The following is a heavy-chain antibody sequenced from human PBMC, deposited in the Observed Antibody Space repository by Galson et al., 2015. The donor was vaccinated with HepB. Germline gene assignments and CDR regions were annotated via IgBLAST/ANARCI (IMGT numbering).Heavy chain of an antibody. V-gene: IGHV1-8*01. D-gene: IGHD2-8*01. CDR2: MNPDSGNT. J-gene: IGHJ4*02. Sequence: SVKVSCKASGYTFTNHDINWVRQATGQGLEWMGWMNPDSGNTGYAQKFQGRVTMTRNTSIRTAYMELSSLRSEDTAVYYCARGRYCTSGACPYYFDNWGQGTLVTFSS. CDR3: ARGRYCTSGACPYYFDN. CDR1: GYTFTNHD.